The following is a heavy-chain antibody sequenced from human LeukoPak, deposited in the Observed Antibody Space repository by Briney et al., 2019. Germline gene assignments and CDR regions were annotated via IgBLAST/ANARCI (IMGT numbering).Heavy chain of an antibody. D-gene: IGHD3-3*01. Sequence: SVKVSCKASGGTFSSYAISWVRQAPGQGLEWMGRIIPIFGTANYAQKFQGRVTITTDESTSTAYMELSSLRSEDTAVYYCARDSRLATYYDFWSGYYIEYFDYWGQGTLVTVSS. CDR1: GGTFSSYA. CDR2: IIPIFGTA. CDR3: ARDSRLATYYDFWSGYYIEYFDY. V-gene: IGHV1-69*05. J-gene: IGHJ4*02.